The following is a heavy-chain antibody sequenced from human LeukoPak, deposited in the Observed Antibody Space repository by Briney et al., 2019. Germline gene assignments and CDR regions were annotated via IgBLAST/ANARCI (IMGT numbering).Heavy chain of an antibody. V-gene: IGHV3-74*01. CDR3: ARGSSQYGSGRLDV. CDR2: FNSDGSST. J-gene: IGHJ6*04. D-gene: IGHD3-10*01. CDR1: GFTLSSYW. Sequence: GGSLRLSCVASGFTLSSYWMSWVRQDSGKGLVWVSRFNSDGSSTSYADSVKGRFTISRDNTKNTPYLQMNRLRAEDPAVYYCARGSSQYGSGRLDVWGKGTTVTVPS.